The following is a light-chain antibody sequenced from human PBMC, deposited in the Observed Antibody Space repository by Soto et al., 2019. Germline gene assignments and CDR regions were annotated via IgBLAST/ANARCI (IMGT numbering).Light chain of an antibody. J-gene: IGKJ4*01. CDR3: QQSYSAPLT. V-gene: IGKV1-39*01. Sequence: DIQMSQSPSSLSASVGDRVTITCRASQSISSSLNWYQQKPGKAPKVLIFGASSLQSGVPSRFSGSGSGTDFTLTISSLQPEDFATYYCQQSYSAPLTFCGGTKVESK. CDR1: QSISSS. CDR2: GAS.